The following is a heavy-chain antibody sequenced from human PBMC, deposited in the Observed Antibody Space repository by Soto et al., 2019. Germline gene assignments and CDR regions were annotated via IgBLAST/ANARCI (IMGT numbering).Heavy chain of an antibody. CDR1: GYTFTSYD. D-gene: IGHD2-2*01. CDR2: MNPNSGNT. V-gene: IGHV1-8*01. Sequence: ASVKVSCKASGYTFTSYDINWVRQATGQGLEWMGWMNPNSGNTGYAQKFQGRVTMTRNTSISTAYMELSSLRSEDTAVYYCARRNVQYCSSTSCYYYYYYMDVWGKGTTVPVSS. J-gene: IGHJ6*03. CDR3: ARRNVQYCSSTSCYYYYYYMDV.